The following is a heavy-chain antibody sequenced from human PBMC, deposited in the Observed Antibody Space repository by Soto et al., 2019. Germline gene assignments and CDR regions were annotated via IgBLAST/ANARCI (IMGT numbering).Heavy chain of an antibody. CDR1: GFTFSSYG. CDR3: ARDSGSSPTLDY. V-gene: IGHV3-30*03. Sequence: QAQLVESGGGVVQPGRSLRLSCAASGFTFSSYGMHWVRQAPGKGLEWVAVISYDGSNKYYADSVKGRFTISRDNSKNTLYLQMNSLRAEDTAVYYCARDSGSSPTLDYWGQGTLVTVSS. CDR2: ISYDGSNK. D-gene: IGHD6-13*01. J-gene: IGHJ4*02.